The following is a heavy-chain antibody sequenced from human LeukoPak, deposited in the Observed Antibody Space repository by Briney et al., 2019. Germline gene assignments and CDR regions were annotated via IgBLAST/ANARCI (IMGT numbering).Heavy chain of an antibody. J-gene: IGHJ3*02. V-gene: IGHV5-51*01. CDR1: GYSFTSFW. D-gene: IGHD2-21*02. CDR2: IYPGDSDT. Sequence: GESLKISCKGSGYSFTSFWIAWVRQMPGKGLEWRGIIYPGDSDTRYSPSFQGQVTISVDKSISTAYLQWSSLKASDTAMYYCARDCGGDCYSAEDAFDIWGQGTMVTVSS. CDR3: ARDCGGDCYSAEDAFDI.